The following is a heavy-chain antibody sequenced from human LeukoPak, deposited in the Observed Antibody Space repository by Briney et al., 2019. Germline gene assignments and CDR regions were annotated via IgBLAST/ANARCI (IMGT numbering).Heavy chain of an antibody. Sequence: SETLSLTCTVSGGSISSYYWSWIRQPPGKGLEWIGYIYYSGSTNYNPSLKSRVTISVDTSKNQFSLKLSSVTAADTAVYYCARDRRLVPSPYGMDVWGQGTTVTVSS. V-gene: IGHV4-59*01. D-gene: IGHD6-6*01. J-gene: IGHJ6*02. CDR1: GGSISSYY. CDR2: IYYSGST. CDR3: ARDRRLVPSPYGMDV.